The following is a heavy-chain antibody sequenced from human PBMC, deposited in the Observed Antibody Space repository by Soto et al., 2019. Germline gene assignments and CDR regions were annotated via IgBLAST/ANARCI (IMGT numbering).Heavy chain of an antibody. CDR1: GDTFTSYG. V-gene: IGHV1-18*01. J-gene: IGHJ6*02. CDR2: ISAYNGNT. Sequence: GASVKVSCKASGDTFTSYGISWVRQAPGQGLEWMGWISAYNGNTNYAQKLQGRVTMTTDTSTSTAYMELRSLRSDDTAVYYCAIPYSSSWYGYYYYGMDVWGQGTTVTVSS. D-gene: IGHD6-13*01. CDR3: AIPYSSSWYGYYYYGMDV.